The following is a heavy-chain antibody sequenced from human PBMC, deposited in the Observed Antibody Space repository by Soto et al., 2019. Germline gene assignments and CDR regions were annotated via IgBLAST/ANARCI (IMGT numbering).Heavy chain of an antibody. D-gene: IGHD6-19*01. J-gene: IGHJ3*02. CDR2: ISAYNGNT. Sequence: SVKVSCKASGYRFNCYCLSWLRQDPGQGLEWMGWISAYNGNTNYAQKLQGRVTMTTDTSTSTAYMELRSLRSDDTAVYFCARGPVAVGDGDAFDIWGQGTMVTVPS. CDR3: ARGPVAVGDGDAFDI. V-gene: IGHV1-18*01. CDR1: GYRFNCYC.